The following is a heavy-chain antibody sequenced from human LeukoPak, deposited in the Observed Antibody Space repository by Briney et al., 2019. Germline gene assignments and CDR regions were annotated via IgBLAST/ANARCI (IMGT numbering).Heavy chain of an antibody. D-gene: IGHD3-22*01. CDR2: IYYSGST. CDR3: ARGPGDSSGYSFDY. CDR1: GGSISSGDYY. V-gene: IGHV4-30-4*01. Sequence: PSETLSLTCTVSGGSISSGDYYWSWIRQPPGKGLEWIGYIYYSGSTYYNPSLKSRVTISVDTSKNQFSLKLSSVTAADTAVYYCARGPGDSSGYSFDYWGQGTLVTVSS. J-gene: IGHJ4*02.